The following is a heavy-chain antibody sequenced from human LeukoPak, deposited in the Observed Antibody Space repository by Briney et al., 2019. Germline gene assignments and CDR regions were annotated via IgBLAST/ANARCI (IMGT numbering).Heavy chain of an antibody. CDR3: ARDGSGHWFDP. Sequence: ASVKVSCKASGYTFNTYGISWVRQAPGQGLEWMGWINAYNGDTNHAQKFQGRVTMTTDTSSTTAYMELGSLRSDDTAVYYCARDGSGHWFDPWGQGTLVTVSS. J-gene: IGHJ5*02. D-gene: IGHD6-25*01. V-gene: IGHV1-18*04. CDR2: INAYNGDT. CDR1: GYTFNTYG.